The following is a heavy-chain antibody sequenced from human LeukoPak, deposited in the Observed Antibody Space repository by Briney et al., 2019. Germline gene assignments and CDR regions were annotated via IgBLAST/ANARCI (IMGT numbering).Heavy chain of an antibody. Sequence: PGGSLRLSGAASGVIISSYAMSCVRQAPGKGLEWVSAINGRGDNTYYADFVKGRFTISRDNSKSTVYLQMNSLRTEDTAVYYCAKDRVSPGFNWFDPWGQGTLVTVSS. D-gene: IGHD2/OR15-2a*01. CDR2: INGRGDNT. J-gene: IGHJ5*02. CDR1: GVIISSYA. CDR3: AKDRVSPGFNWFDP. V-gene: IGHV3-23*01.